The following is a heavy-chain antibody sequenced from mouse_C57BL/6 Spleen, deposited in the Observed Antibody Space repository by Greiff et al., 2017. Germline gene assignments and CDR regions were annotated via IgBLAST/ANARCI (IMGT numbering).Heavy chain of an antibody. CDR2: INPSSGYT. V-gene: IGHV1-4*01. D-gene: IGHD1-1*01. Sequence: VKLMESGAELARPGASVKMSCKASGYTFTSYTMHWVKQRPGQGLEWIGYINPSSGYTKYNQKFKDKATLTADKSSSTAYMQLSSLTSEDSAVYYCARSDYYGSSPFGAMDYWGQGTSVTVSS. CDR1: GYTFTSYT. J-gene: IGHJ4*01. CDR3: ARSDYYGSSPFGAMDY.